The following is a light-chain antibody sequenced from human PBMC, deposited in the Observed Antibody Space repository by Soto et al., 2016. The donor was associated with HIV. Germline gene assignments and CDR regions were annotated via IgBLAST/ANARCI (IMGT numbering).Light chain of an antibody. CDR2: AAS. CDR3: QQYYSISRT. CDR1: QGISNS. Sequence: DIQMTQSPSSLSASVRDRVTITCRASQGISNSLAWYQQKPGKAPKLLLYAASRLESGVPSRFSGSGSGTDYTLTINSLQPEDFATYYCQQYYSISRTFGPGTKVDIK. J-gene: IGKJ3*01. V-gene: IGKV1-NL1*01.